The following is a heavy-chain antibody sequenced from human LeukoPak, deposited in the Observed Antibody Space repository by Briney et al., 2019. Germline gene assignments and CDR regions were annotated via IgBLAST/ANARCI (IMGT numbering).Heavy chain of an antibody. Sequence: ASVKVSCKASGYTLINSAIHWVRQAPGQRLEWMGWINGGNGDTKSSQKFQDRVTITRDTSASTAYMELSSLRSEDTAVYYCAACGAYCGGVGYWSQGTLVTVSS. CDR1: GYTLINSA. V-gene: IGHV1-3*01. J-gene: IGHJ4*02. CDR3: AACGAYCGGVGY. CDR2: INGGNGDT. D-gene: IGHD2-21*01.